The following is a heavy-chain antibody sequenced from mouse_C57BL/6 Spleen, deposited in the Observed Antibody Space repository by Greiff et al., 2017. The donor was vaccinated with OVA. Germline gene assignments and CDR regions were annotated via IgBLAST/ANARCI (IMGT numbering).Heavy chain of an antibody. J-gene: IGHJ2*01. Sequence: EVKVVESGEGLVKPGGSLKLSCAASGYTFTSYAMSWVRQTPEKRLEWVAYISSGGDYIYYADTVKGRFTISRDNARNTLYLQMSSLKSEDTAMXYCTRHPFDYWGQGTTLTVSS. CDR1: GYTFTSYA. CDR2: ISSGGDYI. V-gene: IGHV5-9-1*02. CDR3: TRHPFDY.